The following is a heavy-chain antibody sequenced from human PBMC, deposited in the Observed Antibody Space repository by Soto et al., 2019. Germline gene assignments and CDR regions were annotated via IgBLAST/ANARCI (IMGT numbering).Heavy chain of an antibody. J-gene: IGHJ6*02. CDR2: IYYSGST. Sequence: SETLSLTCTVSGGSISSSSYYWGWIRQPPGKGLEWIGSIYYSGSTYYNPSLKSRVTISVDTSKNQFSLELSSVTAADTAVYYCARHGGIAARRLNYYYGMDVWGQGTTVTVSS. CDR1: GGSISSSSYY. V-gene: IGHV4-39*01. CDR3: ARHGGIAARRLNYYYGMDV. D-gene: IGHD6-6*01.